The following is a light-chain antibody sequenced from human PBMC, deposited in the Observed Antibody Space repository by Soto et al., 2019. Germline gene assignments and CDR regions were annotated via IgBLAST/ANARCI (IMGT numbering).Light chain of an antibody. CDR3: QQYNNWPPRDA. Sequence: EIVMTQSPATLSVSPGERATLSCRASQSVSSNLAWYQQKPCQAPRLLIYGASTTATGIPARFSGSGSGTEFTLTISSLQSEDFAVYYCQQYNNWPPRDAFGQGTKVEIK. J-gene: IGKJ1*01. V-gene: IGKV3-15*01. CDR2: GAS. CDR1: QSVSSN.